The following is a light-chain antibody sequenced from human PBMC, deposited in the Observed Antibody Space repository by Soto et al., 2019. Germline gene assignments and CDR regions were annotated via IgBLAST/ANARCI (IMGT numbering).Light chain of an antibody. V-gene: IGKV3-11*01. CDR2: DAW. CDR3: PQRRNLSSDA. Sequence: EMVWPRSPATPALSPGGRTTLSCMGSQSVISYLSWYQHKRGGAPRLLISDAWNGATGIPARCSGSGAGTNDSLTISSLEPQDFSASYYPQRRNLSSDAFGQGTLLEIK. J-gene: IGKJ5*01. CDR1: QSVISY.